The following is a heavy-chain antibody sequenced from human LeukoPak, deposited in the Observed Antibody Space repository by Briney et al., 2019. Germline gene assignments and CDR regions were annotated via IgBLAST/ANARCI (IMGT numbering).Heavy chain of an antibody. D-gene: IGHD3-16*01. CDR1: GFTFSSCA. Sequence: PGGSLRLSCAASGFTFSSCAMSWVRQAPGKGLEWVSAISGSGGSTYYADSVKGRFTISRDNSKNTLYLQMNSLRAEDTAVYYCASPGGVRGFFWWWGQGTLVTVSS. CDR3: ASPGGVRGFFWW. V-gene: IGHV3-23*01. J-gene: IGHJ4*02. CDR2: ISGSGGST.